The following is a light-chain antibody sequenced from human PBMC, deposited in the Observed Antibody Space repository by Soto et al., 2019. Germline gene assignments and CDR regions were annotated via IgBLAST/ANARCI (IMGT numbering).Light chain of an antibody. CDR2: DAS. CDR3: QQYDNLPTWT. Sequence: DIQMTQCPSSLSASVGDRVTITCEASQDISNYLNWYQQKPGKAPKLLIYDASNLETGVPSRFSGSGSGTDFTFTISSLQPEDIATYYCQQYDNLPTWTFGQGTKVDVK. J-gene: IGKJ1*01. V-gene: IGKV1-33*01. CDR1: QDISNY.